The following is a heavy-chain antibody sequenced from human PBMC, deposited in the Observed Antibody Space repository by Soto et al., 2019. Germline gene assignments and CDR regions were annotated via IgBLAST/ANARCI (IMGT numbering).Heavy chain of an antibody. CDR3: VKGGLLYE. CDR1: GFPFSNYD. D-gene: IGHD3-16*01. CDR2: LSGSDQST. J-gene: IGHJ4*02. V-gene: IGHV3-23*01. Sequence: EVQLLESGGGLVQPGGSLRLSCEASGFPFSNYDMSWVRQAPGKGLEWVSVLSGSDQSTYYADSLNGRFTISRDNSKNTLYLQMDSLRVEDTAVYHGVKGGLLYEWGQGTLVAVSS.